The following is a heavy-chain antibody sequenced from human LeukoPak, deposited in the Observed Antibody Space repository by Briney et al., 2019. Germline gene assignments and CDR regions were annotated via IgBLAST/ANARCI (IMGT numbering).Heavy chain of an antibody. V-gene: IGHV3-30*02. CDR3: AKDSSIFHYDSRNFDY. J-gene: IGHJ4*02. CDR2: IRYDGNNK. D-gene: IGHD3-22*01. CDR1: GGTFSSYA. Sequence: SCKASGGTFSSYAISWVRQAPGKGLEWVAFIRYDGNNKYYADSVKGRFTISRDNSKNTLYLQMNSLRAEDTAVFYCAKDSSIFHYDSRNFDYWGQGTLVTVSS.